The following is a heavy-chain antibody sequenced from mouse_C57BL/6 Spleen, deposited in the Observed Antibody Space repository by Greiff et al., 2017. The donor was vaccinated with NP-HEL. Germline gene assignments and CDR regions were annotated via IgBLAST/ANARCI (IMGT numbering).Heavy chain of an antibody. CDR2: ISSGSSTI. J-gene: IGHJ2*01. V-gene: IGHV5-17*01. CDR3: AREPTVVATDFDY. D-gene: IGHD1-1*01. CDR1: GFTFSDYG. Sequence: EVNVVESGGGLVKPGGSLKLSCAASGFTFSDYGMHWVRQAPEKGLEWVAYISSGSSTIYYAAKVQGRFTISRDNAKNTLFLQMTSLRSEDTAMYYCAREPTVVATDFDYWGQGTTLTVSS.